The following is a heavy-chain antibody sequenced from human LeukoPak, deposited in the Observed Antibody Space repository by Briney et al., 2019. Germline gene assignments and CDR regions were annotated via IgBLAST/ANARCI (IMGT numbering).Heavy chain of an antibody. J-gene: IGHJ4*02. CDR2: ISSSSSTI. V-gene: IGHV3-48*04. CDR3: AKEAYGSGNYYRDYFDY. CDR1: GFTFSSYS. D-gene: IGHD3-10*01. Sequence: PGGSLRLSCAASGFTFSSYSMNWVRQAPGKGLEWVSYISSSSSTIYYADSVKGRFTISRDNSKNTLYLQMNSLRAEDTAVYFCAKEAYGSGNYYRDYFDYWGQGTLVTVSS.